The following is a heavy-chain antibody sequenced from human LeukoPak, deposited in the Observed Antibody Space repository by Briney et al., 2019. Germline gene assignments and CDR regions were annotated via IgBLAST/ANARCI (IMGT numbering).Heavy chain of an antibody. CDR1: GGSISSYY. CDR3: ARSVLGYSYGLHIDY. J-gene: IGHJ4*02. V-gene: IGHV4-59*01. D-gene: IGHD5-18*01. Sequence: PSETLSLTCTVSGGSISSYYWSWIRQPPGKGLEWIGYIHYRGSTNYNPSLKSRVTISVDTSKNQFSLKLSSLTAADTAVYYCARSVLGYSYGLHIDYWGQGTLVTVS. CDR2: IHYRGST.